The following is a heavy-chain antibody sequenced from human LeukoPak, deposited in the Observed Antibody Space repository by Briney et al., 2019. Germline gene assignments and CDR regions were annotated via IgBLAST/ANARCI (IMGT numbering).Heavy chain of an antibody. CDR1: GFTFSSYA. CDR2: ISGSGGST. Sequence: SGGSLRLSCAASGFTFSSYAMSWVRQAPGKGLEWVSAISGSGGSTYYADSVKGRFTISRDNSKNTLYLQMNSLRAEDTAVYYCATLRGRRYCSSTSCYLGDYWGQGTLVTVSS. J-gene: IGHJ4*02. D-gene: IGHD2-2*01. V-gene: IGHV3-23*01. CDR3: ATLRGRRYCSSTSCYLGDY.